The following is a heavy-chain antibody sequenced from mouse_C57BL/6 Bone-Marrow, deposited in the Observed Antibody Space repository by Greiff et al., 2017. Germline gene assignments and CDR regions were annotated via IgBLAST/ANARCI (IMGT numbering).Heavy chain of an antibody. CDR2: INPNNGGT. CDR1: GYTFTDYY. Sequence: EVQLQKSGPELVKPGASVKISCKASGYTFTDYYMNWVKQSHGKSLEWIGDINPNNGGTSYNQKFKGKATLTVDKSSSTAYMELRSLTSEDSAVYYCARGGSVMDYWGQGTSVTVSS. CDR3: ARGGSVMDY. V-gene: IGHV1-26*01. J-gene: IGHJ4*01. D-gene: IGHD1-1*02.